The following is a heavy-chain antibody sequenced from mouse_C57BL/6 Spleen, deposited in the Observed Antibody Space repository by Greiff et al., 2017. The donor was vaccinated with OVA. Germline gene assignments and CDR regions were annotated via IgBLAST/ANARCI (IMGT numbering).Heavy chain of an antibody. D-gene: IGHD1-1*01. CDR3: ARNYGSSPWFAY. V-gene: IGHV1-64*01. CDR2: IHPNSGST. J-gene: IGHJ3*01. Sequence: VQLQQPGAELVKPGASVKLSCKASGYTFTSYWMHWVKQRPGQGLEWIGMIHPNSGSTNYNEKFKSKATLTVDKSSSTAYMQLSSLTSEDSAVYCCARNYGSSPWFAYWGQGTLVTVSA. CDR1: GYTFTSYW.